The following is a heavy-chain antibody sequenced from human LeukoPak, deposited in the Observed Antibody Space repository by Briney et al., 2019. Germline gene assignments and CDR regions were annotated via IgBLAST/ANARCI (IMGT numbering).Heavy chain of an antibody. CDR3: TTIRPDY. Sequence: GGSLRLSCAASGFTFSNYWMHWVRQAPGKGLVWVARIKTDEGNTDYADSVKGRFTISRDNAKNTLYLQMNSLKADDAAVYYCTTIRPDYWGQGTLVTVSS. J-gene: IGHJ4*02. D-gene: IGHD5-12*01. CDR1: GFTFSNYW. CDR2: IKTDEGNT. V-gene: IGHV3-74*01.